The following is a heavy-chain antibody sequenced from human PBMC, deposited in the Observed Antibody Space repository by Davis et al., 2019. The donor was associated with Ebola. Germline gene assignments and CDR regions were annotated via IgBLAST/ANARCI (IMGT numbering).Heavy chain of an antibody. Sequence: GESLKISCAASGFTFSSYWMHWVRQAPGKGLVWVSRINSDGSSTSYADSVKGRFTISRDNAKNTLYLQMNSLRAEDTAVYYCAREDCGGDCYYDGNWFDPWGQGTLVTVSS. CDR2: INSDGSST. J-gene: IGHJ5*02. V-gene: IGHV3-74*01. CDR3: AREDCGGDCYYDGNWFDP. CDR1: GFTFSSYW. D-gene: IGHD2-21*02.